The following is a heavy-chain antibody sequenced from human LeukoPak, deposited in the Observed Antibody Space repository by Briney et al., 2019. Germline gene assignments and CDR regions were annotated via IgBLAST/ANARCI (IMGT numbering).Heavy chain of an antibody. V-gene: IGHV3-21*04. CDR2: ISSSSSYI. CDR3: AKQLGYCSDGSCYFPY. Sequence: GGSLRLSCAASGFTFSSYSMNWVRQAPGKGLEWVSSISSSSSYIYYADSVKGRFTISRDNSKSTLCLQMNSLRAEDTAVYYCAKQLGYCSDGSCYFPYWGQGTLVTVSS. CDR1: GFTFSSYS. J-gene: IGHJ4*02. D-gene: IGHD2-15*01.